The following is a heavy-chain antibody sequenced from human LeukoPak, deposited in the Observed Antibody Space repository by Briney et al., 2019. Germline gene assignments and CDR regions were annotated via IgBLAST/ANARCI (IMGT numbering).Heavy chain of an antibody. D-gene: IGHD5-18*01. V-gene: IGHV4-39*07. J-gene: IGHJ4*02. Sequence: SETLSLTCTVSGGSISSSSYYWGWIRQPPGKGLEWIGSIYYSGSTYYNPSLKSRVTISVDTSKNQFSLKLSSVTAADTAVYYCARRGYSYGPKNYYFDYWGQGTLVTVSS. CDR2: IYYSGST. CDR1: GGSISSSSYY. CDR3: ARRGYSYGPKNYYFDY.